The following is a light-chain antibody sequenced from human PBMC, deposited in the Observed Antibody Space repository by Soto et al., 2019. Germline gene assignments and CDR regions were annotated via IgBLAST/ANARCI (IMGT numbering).Light chain of an antibody. CDR3: YSTDISGSHRV. CDR1: ALPKKY. CDR2: EDS. J-gene: IGLJ2*01. Sequence: SYELTQPPSVSLSPGQTARITCSGDALPKKYAYWYQQKSGQSPVLVIYEDSERPSGIPERFSGSSSGTMATLTISGAQVEDEADYYCYSTDISGSHRVFGGGTKVTVL. V-gene: IGLV3-10*01.